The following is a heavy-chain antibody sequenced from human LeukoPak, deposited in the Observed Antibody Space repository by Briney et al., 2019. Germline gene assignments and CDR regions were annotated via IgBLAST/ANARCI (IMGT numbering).Heavy chain of an antibody. CDR3: ARRRKVPAQRAGDAFDI. J-gene: IGHJ3*02. V-gene: IGHV4-59*08. Sequence: SETLSLTCTVSGDSISDYYWNWIRQPPGKGLEWIGYIYYSGSTNYSPSLKSRVTISVDTSKNQFSLKLSSVTAADTGIYYCARRRKVPAQRAGDAFDIWGQGTMVTVSS. D-gene: IGHD2-21*02. CDR1: GDSISDYY. CDR2: IYYSGST.